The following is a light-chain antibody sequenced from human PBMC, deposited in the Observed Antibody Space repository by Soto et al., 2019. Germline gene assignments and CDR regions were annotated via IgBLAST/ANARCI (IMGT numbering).Light chain of an antibody. CDR1: EGVRHY. CDR3: QQLNRFPLT. J-gene: IGKJ4*01. CDR2: TES. V-gene: IGKV1-9*01. Sequence: DIQLTQSPSFLSASVGDRVTITCRTREGVRHYLAWYQQKPGKAPQVLIYTESTLQSGVPSRFSGSGSGTEFTLTISNLQPEDFATYYCQQLNRFPLTFGGGTKVEIK.